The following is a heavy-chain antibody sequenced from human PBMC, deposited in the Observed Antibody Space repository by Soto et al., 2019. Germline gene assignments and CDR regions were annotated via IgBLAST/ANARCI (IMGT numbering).Heavy chain of an antibody. CDR2: IYYSGST. CDR3: ARALYGSGVLDV. J-gene: IGHJ6*02. V-gene: IGHV4-59*02. D-gene: IGHD3-10*01. CDR1: GGSVTSYY. Sequence: LSLTCTVSGGSVTSYYWSCIRQPPGKALEWIGTIYYSGSTNYNPSLKSRVSISVDTSKNQFSLKVGSVTAADTAVYFCARALYGSGVLDVWGQGTTVTVSS.